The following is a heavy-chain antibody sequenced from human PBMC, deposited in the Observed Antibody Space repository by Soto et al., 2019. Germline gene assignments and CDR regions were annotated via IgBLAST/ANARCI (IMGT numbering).Heavy chain of an antibody. CDR1: GFTFSSYA. Sequence: GGSLRLSCAASGFTFSSYAMSWVRQAPGKGLEWVSAISGSGGSTYFADSVKGRFTTSRENSKNTLYLQMYSLRAEDTAVYYCAKTTPGTTDDYSNYRSSSKPTHFDYWGQGTLVTVSS. V-gene: IGHV3-23*01. CDR3: AKTTPGTTDDYSNYRSSSKPTHFDY. CDR2: ISGSGGST. D-gene: IGHD4-4*01. J-gene: IGHJ4*02.